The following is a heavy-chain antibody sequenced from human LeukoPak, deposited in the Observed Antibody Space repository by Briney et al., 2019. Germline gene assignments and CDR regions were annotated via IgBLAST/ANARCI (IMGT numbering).Heavy chain of an antibody. Sequence: KAGGSLRLSCAVGGLTLKSYTVTWVRQAPGRGLKWTSDVYSGSGGTSYAGSVKGRFPISKDDAKNTVFLQVDSLRAQDTALYYCAKDMLPDGVWNFDSWGQGILVTVSS. CDR1: GLTLKSYT. CDR3: AKDMLPDGVWNFDS. V-gene: IGHV3-23*01. CDR2: VYSGSGGT. D-gene: IGHD2-8*01. J-gene: IGHJ4*02.